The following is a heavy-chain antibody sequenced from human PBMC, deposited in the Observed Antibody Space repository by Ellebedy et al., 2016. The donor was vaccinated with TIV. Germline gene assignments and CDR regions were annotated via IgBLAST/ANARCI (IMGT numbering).Heavy chain of an antibody. Sequence: GGSLRLSCPASGFTFSHYAMHWVRQAPGKGLEYVSAINNNGGNTYYADSVKGRFTISRDSSKNTLYLQMSSLRPEDTAMYYCVKDRGDIIRDFDYWGQGTLVTVSS. D-gene: IGHD2-21*02. CDR2: INNNGGNT. CDR3: VKDRGDIIRDFDY. V-gene: IGHV3-64D*06. CDR1: GFTFSHYA. J-gene: IGHJ4*02.